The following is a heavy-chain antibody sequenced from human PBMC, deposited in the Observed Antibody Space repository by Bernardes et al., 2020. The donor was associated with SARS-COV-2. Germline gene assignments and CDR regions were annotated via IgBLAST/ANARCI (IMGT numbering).Heavy chain of an antibody. J-gene: IGHJ6*02. CDR2: IGANGFLT. V-gene: IGHV3-23*01. CDR1: GFSFSRYG. CDR3: AKDRSDMDV. Sequence: VWSLRLSCEASGFSFSRYGTSWVRQAPGKGLEWVSFIGANGFLTYYGDSVKGRFTISKDNAKNTVYLQMNSLRAEDTAVYFCAKDRSDMDVWGQGTTVTVSS.